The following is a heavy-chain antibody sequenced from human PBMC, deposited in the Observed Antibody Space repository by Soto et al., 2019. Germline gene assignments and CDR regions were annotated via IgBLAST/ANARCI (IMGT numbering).Heavy chain of an antibody. CDR3: ARDGDSSGWYWFDP. J-gene: IGHJ5*02. V-gene: IGHV1-18*01. D-gene: IGHD6-19*01. Sequence: GSSVKVSCKASGYTCTSYGISWVLQAPGQGLEWMGWISAYNGNTNYAQKLQGRVTMTTDTSTSTAYKELRSLRSDDTAVYYCARDGDSSGWYWFDPWGQGTLVTVSS. CDR1: GYTCTSYG. CDR2: ISAYNGNT.